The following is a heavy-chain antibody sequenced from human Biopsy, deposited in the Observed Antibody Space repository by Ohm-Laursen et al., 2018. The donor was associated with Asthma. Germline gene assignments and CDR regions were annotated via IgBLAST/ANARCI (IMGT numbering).Heavy chain of an antibody. CDR3: ARGQGRGIQLWSLDP. V-gene: IGHV4-59*07. Sequence: SHTLSLTCSVPGGSISSDYWSWLRQSPGKGLEWIGYIHNSGNTNYNPSLKSRVTISLDTSKNHFSLRLSFVTAADTAVYFCARGQGRGIQLWSLDPWGQGILVTVSS. CDR1: GGSISSDY. J-gene: IGHJ5*02. CDR2: IHNSGNT. D-gene: IGHD5-18*01.